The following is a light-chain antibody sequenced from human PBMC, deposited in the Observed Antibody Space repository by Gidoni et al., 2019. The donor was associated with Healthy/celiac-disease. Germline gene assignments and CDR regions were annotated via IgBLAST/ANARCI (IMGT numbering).Light chain of an antibody. J-gene: IGLJ3*02. V-gene: IGLV1-51*01. Sequence: QSVLTQPPSVSAAPGPKVTISCSGSSSNIGNNYVSWYQQLPGTAPKPLIYDNNKRPSGIPDRFSGSKSGTSATLGITGLQTGDEADYYCGTWDSSLSAWVFGGGTKLTVL. CDR2: DNN. CDR3: GTWDSSLSAWV. CDR1: SSNIGNNY.